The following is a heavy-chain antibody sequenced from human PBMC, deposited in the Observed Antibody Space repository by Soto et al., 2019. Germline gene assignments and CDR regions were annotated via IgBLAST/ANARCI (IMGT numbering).Heavy chain of an antibody. J-gene: IGHJ4*02. D-gene: IGHD6-13*01. CDR2: IISIFGTA. V-gene: IGHV1-69*13. CDR3: ARDSRHQDSSSWYYFDY. CDR1: GGTFSSYA. Sequence: SVKVSCKASGGTFSSYAISWVRQAPGQGLEWMGGIISIFGTANYAQKFQGRVTITADESTSTAYMELSSLRSEDTAVYYCARDSRHQDSSSWYYFDYWGKGTLVTVS.